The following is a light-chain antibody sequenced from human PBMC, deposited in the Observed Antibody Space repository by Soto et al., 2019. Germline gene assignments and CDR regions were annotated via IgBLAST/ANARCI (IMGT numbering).Light chain of an antibody. Sequence: SYELTQSPSVSVAPGKTARITRGESDIGSKSVHWYQQKPGQAPVLVIYYDRHRPAVIPERFSGSNSGNTATLTLSRVEAGDEPDYYCQVWDSGSDHVVFGGGTKRTVL. CDR1: DIGSKS. CDR2: YDR. J-gene: IGLJ2*01. CDR3: QVWDSGSDHVV. V-gene: IGLV3-21*04.